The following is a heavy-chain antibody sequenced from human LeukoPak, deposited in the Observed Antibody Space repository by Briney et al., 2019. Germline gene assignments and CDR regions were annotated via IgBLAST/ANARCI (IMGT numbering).Heavy chain of an antibody. CDR1: GFTFSSYD. V-gene: IGHV3-21*01. CDR3: ARDYIAYDPLDY. CDR2: ISSRSTSI. Sequence: GGSLRLSGAASGFTFSSYDINWVRQAPGKGLEWVSSISSRSTSIYYADSVKGRFTISRDNAKNSLYLQMNSLRAEDTAVYWCARDYIAYDPLDYWGQGTLVTVSS. D-gene: IGHD3-3*01. J-gene: IGHJ4*02.